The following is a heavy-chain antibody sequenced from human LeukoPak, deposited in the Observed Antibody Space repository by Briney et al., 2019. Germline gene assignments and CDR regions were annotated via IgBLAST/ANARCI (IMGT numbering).Heavy chain of an antibody. J-gene: IGHJ4*02. CDR2: IYTSGST. Sequence: PSETLSLTCTVSGGSISSYYWSWIRQPAGKGLEWIGRIYTSGSTNYNPSLKSRVTMSVDTSKNQFSLKLSSVTAADTAVYYCAADVAVAGQRGFDYWGREPWSPSPQ. CDR3: AADVAVAGQRGFDY. D-gene: IGHD6-19*01. V-gene: IGHV4-4*07. CDR1: GGSISSYY.